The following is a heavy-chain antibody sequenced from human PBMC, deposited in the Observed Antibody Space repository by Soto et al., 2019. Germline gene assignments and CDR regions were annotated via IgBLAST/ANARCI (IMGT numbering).Heavy chain of an antibody. Sequence: EVQLVQSGAEVKKPGESLKISCKGSGYTFTSYWIAWVRQMPGKGLEWMGIIYPGDSDTRYSPSFQGQVTIAADKSCSTAYLQWSSVEASDTAMYDSARCLYSSGRFEYWGQGSLVTVSA. CDR1: GYTFTSYW. CDR3: ARCLYSSGRFEY. D-gene: IGHD3-22*01. J-gene: IGHJ4*02. V-gene: IGHV5-51*03. CDR2: IYPGDSDT.